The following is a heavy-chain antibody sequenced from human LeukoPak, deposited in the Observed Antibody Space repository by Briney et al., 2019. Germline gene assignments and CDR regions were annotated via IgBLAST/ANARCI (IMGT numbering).Heavy chain of an antibody. CDR1: GFTFSSYA. J-gene: IGHJ4*02. CDR3: ASSPPTGITVSYFDY. D-gene: IGHD4-23*01. CDR2: LSDSGASK. V-gene: IGHV3-23*01. Sequence: GGSLTLSCAASGFTFSSYAMTWVSQAPGKGLEWVSALSDSGASKYFADSVKGRFTISRDNSKNTLYLQMNSLTADDTAVYYCASSPPTGITVSYFDYWGPGTLVTVSS.